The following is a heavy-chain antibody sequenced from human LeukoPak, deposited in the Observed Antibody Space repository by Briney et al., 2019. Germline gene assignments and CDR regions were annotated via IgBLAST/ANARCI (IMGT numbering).Heavy chain of an antibody. CDR3: AKDDYDSSGYAGY. CDR1: GFTFSSYG. V-gene: IGHV3-30*18. Sequence: PGKSLRLSCAASGFTFSSYGMHWVRQAPGKGLEWVAVISYDGSNKYYADSVKGRFTISRDNSKNTLYLQMNSLRAEDTAVYYCAKDDYDSSGYAGYWGQGTLVTVSS. CDR2: ISYDGSNK. J-gene: IGHJ4*02. D-gene: IGHD3-22*01.